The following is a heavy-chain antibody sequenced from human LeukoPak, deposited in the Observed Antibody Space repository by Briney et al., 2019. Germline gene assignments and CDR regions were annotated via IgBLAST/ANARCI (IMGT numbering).Heavy chain of an antibody. V-gene: IGHV3-23*01. D-gene: IGHD6-19*01. CDR1: GFTFSSYA. J-gene: IGHJ6*03. CDR2: ISGSGGST. Sequence: GGSLRLSCAASGFTFSSYAMSWVRQAPGKGLEWVSAISGSGGSTYYADSVKGRFTISRDNSKNTLYLQMNSLRAEDTAVYYCXXXPXSXWYYYYYYMDVWGKGTTVTVSS. CDR3: XXXPXSXWYYYYYYMDV.